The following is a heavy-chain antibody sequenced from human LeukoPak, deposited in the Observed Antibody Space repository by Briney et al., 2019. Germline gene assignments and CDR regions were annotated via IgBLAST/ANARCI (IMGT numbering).Heavy chain of an antibody. Sequence: GGSLRLSCAASGFTFSTYEMNWVRQAPGKGLEWVSYISGTGTTIYYADSVKGRFTISRDNAKKSLYLQMNSLRVEDTAIYYCAKGQELDDGVFDSWGQGTLVTVSS. J-gene: IGHJ4*02. CDR1: GFTFSTYE. D-gene: IGHD1-1*01. CDR3: AKGQELDDGVFDS. CDR2: ISGTGTTI. V-gene: IGHV3-48*03.